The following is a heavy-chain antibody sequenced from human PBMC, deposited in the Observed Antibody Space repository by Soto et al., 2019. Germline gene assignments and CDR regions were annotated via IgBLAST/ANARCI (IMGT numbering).Heavy chain of an antibody. D-gene: IGHD2-15*01. CDR3: AKSVPDPACRGGGCHRTFDY. CDR2: ISADGRDL. J-gene: IGHJ4*02. Sequence: RRLSCTASGFTLGAYVMHWVRQAQGKGPEWVAAISADGRDLFYAASVEGRFTISRDNSKNTLFLQMNSLTSEDTSVYSCAKSVPDPACRGGGCHRTFDYWGQGTLVTVSS. V-gene: IGHV3-30*18. CDR1: GFTLGAYV.